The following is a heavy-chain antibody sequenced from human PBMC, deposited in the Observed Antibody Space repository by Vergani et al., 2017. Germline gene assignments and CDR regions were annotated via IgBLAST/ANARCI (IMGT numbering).Heavy chain of an antibody. D-gene: IGHD5-18*01. Sequence: QVQLQQWGAGLLKPSETLSLTCAVYGGSFSGYYWSWIRQPPGKGLEWIGEINHSGSTNYNLSLKSRVTISVDTSKNQFSLKLSSVTAADTAVYYCARAGVRGYSYGLRGSLDYWGQGTLVTVSS. CDR2: INHSGST. J-gene: IGHJ4*02. CDR1: GGSFSGYY. V-gene: IGHV4-34*01. CDR3: ARAGVRGYSYGLRGSLDY.